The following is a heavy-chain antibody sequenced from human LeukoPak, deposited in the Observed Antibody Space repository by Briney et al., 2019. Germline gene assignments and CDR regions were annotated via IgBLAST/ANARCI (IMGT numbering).Heavy chain of an antibody. CDR1: GFTFDRYS. V-gene: IGHV3-30-3*01. CDR3: ARPYASGWHTPFPLDS. J-gene: IGHJ4*02. Sequence: QPGGSLRLSCAASGFTFDRYSMHWVRQVPGKGLEWVAAISNFGSKTFYADSVQGRFTISRDNSNNTVDLQMSSLRPEDTTVYYCARPYASGWHTPFPLDSWGQGTLVTVSS. D-gene: IGHD6-19*01. CDR2: ISNFGSKT.